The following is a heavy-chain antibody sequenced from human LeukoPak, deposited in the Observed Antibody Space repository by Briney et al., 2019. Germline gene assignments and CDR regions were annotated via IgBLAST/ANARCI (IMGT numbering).Heavy chain of an antibody. CDR3: AGGRPHGNDY. CDR1: GFTFSSYW. Sequence: PGGSLRLSCAASGFTFSSYWMNRVRQAPGKGLVWVSRIASDGSSTTYADSVKGRFSISRDNAKNTLYLQMNSLRVEDTAVYYCAGGRPHGNDYWGQGTLVTVSS. CDR2: IASDGSST. D-gene: IGHD4-23*01. J-gene: IGHJ4*02. V-gene: IGHV3-74*01.